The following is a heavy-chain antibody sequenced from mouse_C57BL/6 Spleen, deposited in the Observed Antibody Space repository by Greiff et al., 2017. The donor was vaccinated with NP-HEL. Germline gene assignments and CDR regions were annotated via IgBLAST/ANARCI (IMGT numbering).Heavy chain of an antibody. CDR2: IYPGSGST. D-gene: IGHD2-1*01. CDR3: AREEDGNYPYFDY. V-gene: IGHV1-55*01. J-gene: IGHJ2*01. Sequence: QVQLQPSGAELVKPGASVKMSCKASGYTFTSYWITWVKQRPGQGLEWIGDIYPGSGSTNYNEKFKSKATLTVDTSSSTAYMQLSSLTSEDSAVYYCAREEDGNYPYFDYWGQGTTLTVSS. CDR1: GYTFTSYW.